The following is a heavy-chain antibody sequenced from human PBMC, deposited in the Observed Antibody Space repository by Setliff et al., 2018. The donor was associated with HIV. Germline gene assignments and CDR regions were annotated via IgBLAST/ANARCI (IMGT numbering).Heavy chain of an antibody. D-gene: IGHD3-16*01. CDR1: GFTFSDYY. J-gene: IGHJ4*02. V-gene: IGHV3-11*04. Sequence: GGSLRLSCAASGFTFSDYYMSWIRQAPGKGLEWVSYISGSETTIHYADSVKGRVTISRDNAKNSLSLQMNSLTTEDTAVYYCTRERLRLGECLDYWGQGTLFTVAS. CDR2: ISGSETTI. CDR3: TRERLRLGECLDY.